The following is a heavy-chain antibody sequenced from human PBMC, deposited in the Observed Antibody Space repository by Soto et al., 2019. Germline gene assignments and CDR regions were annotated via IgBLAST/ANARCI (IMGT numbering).Heavy chain of an antibody. J-gene: IGHJ3*02. V-gene: IGHV2-5*02. CDR3: ARIVVVITPSAFDI. CDR2: IYWDDDK. CDR1: GFSLSTSGVG. D-gene: IGHD2-15*01. Sequence: QITLKESGPTLVKPTQTLTLTCTFSGFSLSTSGVGVGWIRQPPGKALEWLALIYWDDDKRYSPSLKSRLTHTKDTSRNQVVLTMTNMDPVDTATYYCARIVVVITPSAFDIWGQGTMVTVSS.